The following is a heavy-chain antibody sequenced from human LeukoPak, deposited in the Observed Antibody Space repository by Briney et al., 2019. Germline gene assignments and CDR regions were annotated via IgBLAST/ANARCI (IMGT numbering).Heavy chain of an antibody. D-gene: IGHD3-3*01. CDR2: IYYSGST. V-gene: IGHV4-59*01. CDR1: GGSISSYY. J-gene: IGHJ4*02. Sequence: SETLSLTCTVSGGSISSYYWSWIRQPPGKGLEWIGYIYYSGSTNYNPSLKSRVTISVDTSKNQFSLKLSSVTAADPAVYYCARAGDFWSGYYPYYFDYWGQGTLVTVSS. CDR3: ARAGDFWSGYYPYYFDY.